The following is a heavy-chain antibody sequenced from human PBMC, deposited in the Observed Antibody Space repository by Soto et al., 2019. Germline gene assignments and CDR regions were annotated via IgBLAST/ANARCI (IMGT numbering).Heavy chain of an antibody. CDR3: ARLFDTSGWYDY. CDR1: GYSFTSYW. CDR2: IYPGDSDT. D-gene: IGHD6-19*01. Sequence: GESLKTSCKGSGYSFTSYWSGWVRQMPGKGLERGGIIYPGDSDTRYSPSFQGQVTISADKSITTTYLQWSSLTASDTAIYYCARLFDTSGWYDYWGQGTLVTVSS. J-gene: IGHJ4*02. V-gene: IGHV5-51*01.